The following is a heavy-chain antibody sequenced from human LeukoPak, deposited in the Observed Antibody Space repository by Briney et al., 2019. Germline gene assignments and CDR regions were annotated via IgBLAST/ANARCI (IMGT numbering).Heavy chain of an antibody. D-gene: IGHD4-17*01. CDR2: IGSSGTTI. J-gene: IGHJ3*02. Sequence: GGSLRLSCAASGFTFSDYYMSWIRQAPGKGLEWVSYIGSSGTTIYYTDSVKGRFTISRDNAKNSLFLQMNSLRAEDTAVYYCARDRMTTVTNDAFDIWGQGTMVTVSS. CDR1: GFTFSDYY. V-gene: IGHV3-11*04. CDR3: ARDRMTTVTNDAFDI.